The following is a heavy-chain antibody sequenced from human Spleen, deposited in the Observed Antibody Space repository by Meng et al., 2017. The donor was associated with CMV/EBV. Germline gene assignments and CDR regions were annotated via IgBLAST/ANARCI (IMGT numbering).Heavy chain of an antibody. CDR2: ISSSSSYI. Sequence: ETLSLTCAASGFTFSSYSMNWVRQAPGKGLEWVSSISSSSSYIYYADSVKGRFTISRDNAKNSLYLQMNSLRAEDTAVYYCARDWAPVDSLFEGMDVWGQGPTVTVSS. J-gene: IGHJ6*02. D-gene: IGHD2-2*01. V-gene: IGHV3-21*01. CDR3: ARDWAPVDSLFEGMDV. CDR1: GFTFSSYS.